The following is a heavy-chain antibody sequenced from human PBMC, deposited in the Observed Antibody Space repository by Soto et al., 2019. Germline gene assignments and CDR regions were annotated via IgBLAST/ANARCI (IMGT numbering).Heavy chain of an antibody. CDR1: GYSFTNYW. V-gene: IGHV5-51*01. J-gene: IGHJ6*02. Sequence: PGESLKISCKATGYSFTNYWIGWVRQMPGKGLEWMGTIYPGDSDTRYGPAFEGQVTISADKSITTAYLQWSSLKASDTAVYFCARRRXYCTSKICLAHSYYTLDVWGQGTTVTVSS. CDR3: ARRRXYCTSKICLAHSYYTLDV. CDR2: IYPGDSDT. D-gene: IGHD2-2*01.